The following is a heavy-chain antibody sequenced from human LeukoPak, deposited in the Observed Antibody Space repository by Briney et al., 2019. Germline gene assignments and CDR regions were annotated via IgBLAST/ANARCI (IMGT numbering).Heavy chain of an antibody. CDR2: ISGSGGST. CDR3: AKDRQLVGLVDAFDI. CDR1: GFTFSSYA. Sequence: GRSLRLSCAASGFTFSSYAMSWVRQAPGKGLEWVSAISGSGGSTYYADSVKGRFTISRDNSKNTLYLQMNSLRAEDTAVYYCAKDRQLVGLVDAFDIWGQGTMVTVSS. J-gene: IGHJ3*02. V-gene: IGHV3-23*01. D-gene: IGHD6-6*01.